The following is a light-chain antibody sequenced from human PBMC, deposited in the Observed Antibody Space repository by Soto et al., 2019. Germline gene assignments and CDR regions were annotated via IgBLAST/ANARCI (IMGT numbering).Light chain of an antibody. CDR3: TSNRGINIYV. CDR2: DVS. V-gene: IGLV2-14*03. J-gene: IGLJ1*01. Sequence: QSVLTQPASVSGSPGQSITISCTGTTSDVGAYNYVSWYQHHPGKAPKLMIYDVSDRPSGVSNRFSGSKSGNTASLTISGLQVEDEADYYCTSNRGINIYVFVPGTKVTV. CDR1: TSDVGAYNY.